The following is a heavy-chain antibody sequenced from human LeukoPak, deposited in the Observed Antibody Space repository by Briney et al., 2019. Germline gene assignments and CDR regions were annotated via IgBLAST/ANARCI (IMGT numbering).Heavy chain of an antibody. CDR1: GGSFSGYY. CDR2: INHRGST. D-gene: IGHD2-21*02. Sequence: SETLSLTCAIYGGSFSGYYWSWIRQPPGKGLEWIGEINHRGSTSYNPSLKSRVTISVDTSRNSFSLELSSVTAADTAVYYCARVGYCGGDCYPFDYWGQGTLTTISS. V-gene: IGHV4-34*01. J-gene: IGHJ4*02. CDR3: ARVGYCGGDCYPFDY.